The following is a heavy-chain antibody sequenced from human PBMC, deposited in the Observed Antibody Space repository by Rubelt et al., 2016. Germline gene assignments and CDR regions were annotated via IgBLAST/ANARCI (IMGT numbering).Heavy chain of an antibody. CDR2: IDPRDSYI. CDR3: GRGNSWYPL. V-gene: IGHV5-10-1*03. Sequence: EVQLVQSGAEVKKPGESLRISCKGSGYNFTTYWISWVRQTPGKGLEWMGRIDPRDSYINYSPSFQGHVTIPADKSISTAYLQWSSLKASDTAMYYCGRGNSWYPLWGQGTLVTVSS. CDR1: GYNFTTYW. D-gene: IGHD6-13*01. J-gene: IGHJ4*02.